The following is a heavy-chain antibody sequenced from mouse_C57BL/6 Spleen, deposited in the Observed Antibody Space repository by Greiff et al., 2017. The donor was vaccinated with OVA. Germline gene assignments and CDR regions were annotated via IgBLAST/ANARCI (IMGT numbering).Heavy chain of an antibody. D-gene: IGHD3-3*01. CDR3: ARALGDIDGTSYYFDY. Sequence: EVKLVESGGGLVKPGGSLKLSCAASGFTFSSYAMSWVRQTPEQSLEWVATISAGGSYTYYPDNVKGRFTFSRDKAENNPYLQLSHLKSEDTAMYYCARALGDIDGTSYYFDYWGQGTTLTVSS. CDR1: GFTFSSYA. V-gene: IGHV5-4*03. J-gene: IGHJ2*01. CDR2: ISAGGSYT.